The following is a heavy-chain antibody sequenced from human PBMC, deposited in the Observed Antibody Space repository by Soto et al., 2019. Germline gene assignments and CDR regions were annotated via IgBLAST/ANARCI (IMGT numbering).Heavy chain of an antibody. CDR2: ISGSGGST. CDR3: AKGGRCSSTSCQYFDY. D-gene: IGHD2-2*01. V-gene: IGHV3-23*01. Sequence: EVQLLESGGGLVQPGGSLRLSCAASGFTFSSYAMSWVRQAPGKGLEWVSAISGSGGSTYYADSVKGRFTISRDNSKNTLYLQMTSLRAEDTAVYYCAKGGRCSSTSCQYFDYWGQGTLVTVSS. CDR1: GFTFSSYA. J-gene: IGHJ4*02.